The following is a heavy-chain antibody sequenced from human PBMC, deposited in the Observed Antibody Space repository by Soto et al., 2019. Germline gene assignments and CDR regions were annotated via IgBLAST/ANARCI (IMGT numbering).Heavy chain of an antibody. CDR2: INPGYPAGRSN. CDR1: GYTLTTFF. Sequence: QVQLVQSGAEVKKPGASVKVSCKASGYTLTTFFMHWVRQAPGQGLEWMGVINPGYPAGRSNTYAQKFKGRVTMNTDTSTSTIYMELSRLRSDDTAVYYSAREAIVAGATTGMDVWGQVTTVIVSS. V-gene: IGHV1-46*01. CDR3: AREAIVAGATTGMDV. D-gene: IGHD1-26*01. J-gene: IGHJ6*02.